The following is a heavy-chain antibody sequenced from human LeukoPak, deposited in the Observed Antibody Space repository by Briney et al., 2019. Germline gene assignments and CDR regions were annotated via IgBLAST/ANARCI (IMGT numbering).Heavy chain of an antibody. CDR1: GFTFSSYG. J-gene: IGHJ4*02. CDR3: ARSARRDSVLMVLKY. Sequence: GGSLRLSCGASGFTFSSYGMHGVRQAPGKGREGVAVIWSVKGRFTISRDNSKNTVYLQMNSLRAEDTAVYYCARSARRDSVLMVLKYWGQGTLVTVSS. D-gene: IGHD2-8*01. CDR2: IWS. V-gene: IGHV3-33*08.